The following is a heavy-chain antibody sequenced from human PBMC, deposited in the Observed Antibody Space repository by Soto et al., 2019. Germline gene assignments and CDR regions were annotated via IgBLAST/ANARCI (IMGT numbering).Heavy chain of an antibody. CDR2: ISGSGGST. V-gene: IGHV3-23*01. Sequence: GGSLRLSCAASGFTFSSYAMSWVRQSPGKGLEWVSAISGSGGSTYYADSVKGRFTISRDNSKNTLYLQMNSLRAEDTAVYYCAKTAAGGNSGNYDYYYYYGMDVWGQGTTVTVSS. D-gene: IGHD1-7*01. CDR1: GFTFSSYA. CDR3: AKTAAGGNSGNYDYYYYYGMDV. J-gene: IGHJ6*02.